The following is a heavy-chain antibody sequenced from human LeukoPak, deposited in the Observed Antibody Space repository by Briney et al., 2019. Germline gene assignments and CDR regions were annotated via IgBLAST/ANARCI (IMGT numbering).Heavy chain of an antibody. V-gene: IGHV4-39*01. CDR1: GDSISSGDYY. CDR3: AKRRGGSSALDP. CDR2: VRYSGST. J-gene: IGHJ5*02. D-gene: IGHD6-6*01. Sequence: SATLSLTCTVSGDSISSGDYYWGWIRQPPGKGLEWIGNVRYSGSTYYSPSLKSRVTISLDTSKNQFSLKLTSMTAADTAVYYCAKRRGGSSALDPWGQGTLVTVS.